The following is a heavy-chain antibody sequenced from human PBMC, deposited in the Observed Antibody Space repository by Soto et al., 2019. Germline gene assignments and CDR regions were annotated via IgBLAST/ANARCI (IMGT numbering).Heavy chain of an antibody. J-gene: IGHJ4*02. V-gene: IGHV4-31*03. CDR3: ATLYMVRGVRTFDY. D-gene: IGHD3-10*01. CDR1: GGSISSGGYY. Sequence: QVQLQESGPGLVKPSQTLSLTCTVSGGSISSGGYYWSWVRQHPGKGMEWIGYIYYTGSTYYNPSLKSRVTISVDTSKNQFSLKLSSVTAADTAVYYCATLYMVRGVRTFDYWGQGTLVTVSS. CDR2: IYYTGST.